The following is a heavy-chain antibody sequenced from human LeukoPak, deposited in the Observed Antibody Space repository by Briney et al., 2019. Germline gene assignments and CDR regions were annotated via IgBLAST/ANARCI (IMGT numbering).Heavy chain of an antibody. D-gene: IGHD2-2*01. CDR2: IYGSGGGI. CDR3: AKESTSL. Sequence: RAGGSLRLSCAASGFTFSKYTMNWVRQAPGKGLEWVSGIYGSGGGIYYADSVKGRFTISRDNSKNTLYLQMNSLRAEDTAVYYCAKESTSLWGQGTLVTVSS. J-gene: IGHJ4*02. CDR1: GFTFSKYT. V-gene: IGHV3-23*01.